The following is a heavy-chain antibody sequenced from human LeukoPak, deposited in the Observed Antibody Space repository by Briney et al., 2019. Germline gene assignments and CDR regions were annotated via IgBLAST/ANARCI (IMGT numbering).Heavy chain of an antibody. J-gene: IGHJ4*02. Sequence: ASVKVSCKASGYIFTSYYMHWVRQAPGQGLEWMGIINPSGGSTSYAQKFQGRVTMTRDTSTSTVYMELSSLRSEDTAVYYCARDSARRGPLGYWGQGTLVTVSS. CDR3: ARDSARRGPLGY. V-gene: IGHV1-46*01. D-gene: IGHD1-14*01. CDR2: INPSGGST. CDR1: GYIFTSYY.